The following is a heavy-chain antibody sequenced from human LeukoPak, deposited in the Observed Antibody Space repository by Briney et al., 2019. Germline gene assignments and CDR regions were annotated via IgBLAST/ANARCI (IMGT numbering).Heavy chain of an antibody. CDR3: AKDTPTTGYHLDS. Sequence: GGSLRLSCAASGFTLRGYGMHWVRQAPGRGLEWVAFIRYDGSDKSYADSVKGRFTISRDNSENTLYLQINSLRVEDTAVYYCAKDTPTTGYHLDSWGQGTLVTVSS. D-gene: IGHD1-1*01. J-gene: IGHJ4*02. V-gene: IGHV3-30*02. CDR2: IRYDGSDK. CDR1: GFTLRGYG.